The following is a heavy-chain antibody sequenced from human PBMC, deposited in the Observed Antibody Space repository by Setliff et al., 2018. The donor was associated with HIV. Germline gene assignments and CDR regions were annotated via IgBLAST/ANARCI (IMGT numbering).Heavy chain of an antibody. CDR3: ARGVGEYYNFWSGYPAWYFDL. V-gene: IGHV4-59*01. D-gene: IGHD3-3*01. CDR2: IYYSGST. Sequence: SATLSLTCTVSGGSISSYYWSWIRQPPGKGLEWIGYIYYSGSTNYNPSLKSRVTISVDTSKNQFSLKLSSVTAADTAVYYCARGVGEYYNFWSGYPAWYFDLWGRGTLVTVSS. CDR1: GGSISSYY. J-gene: IGHJ2*01.